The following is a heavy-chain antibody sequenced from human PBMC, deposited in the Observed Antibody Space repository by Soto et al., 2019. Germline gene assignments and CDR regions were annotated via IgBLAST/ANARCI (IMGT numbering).Heavy chain of an antibody. V-gene: IGHV4-39*01. D-gene: IGHD6-19*01. CDR2: IYYSGST. CDR3: ARQKRYSSGWYYFDY. CDR1: GGSISSSSYY. Sequence: PSETLSLTCTVSGGSISSSSYYWGWIRQPPGKGLEWIGSIYYSGSTYYNPSPKSRVTISVDTSKNQFSLKLSSVTAADTAVYYCARQKRYSSGWYYFDYWGQGTLVTVSS. J-gene: IGHJ4*02.